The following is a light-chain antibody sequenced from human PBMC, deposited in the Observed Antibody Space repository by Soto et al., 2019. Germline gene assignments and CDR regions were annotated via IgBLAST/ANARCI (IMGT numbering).Light chain of an antibody. CDR3: QQRSSWPLT. CDR2: DTS. V-gene: IGKV3-11*01. J-gene: IGKJ4*01. Sequence: PGARATLSCRASQSVGTYLAWYQQKPGQSPRLLIYDTSSGATGIPARFSGSGSGTDFTLTISSLEPEDVAVYYCQQRSSWPLTFGGGTKVEIK. CDR1: QSVGTY.